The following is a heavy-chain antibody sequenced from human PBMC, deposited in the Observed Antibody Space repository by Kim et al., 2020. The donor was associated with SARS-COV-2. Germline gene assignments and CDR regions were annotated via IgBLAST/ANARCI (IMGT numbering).Heavy chain of an antibody. CDR1: GFTFSSYW. V-gene: IGHV3-7*01. Sequence: GGSLRLSCVASGFTFSSYWMSWVRQAPGKGLEWMANIKEGGSDKYYVDSVKGRFTISRDDAKNSVYLQMNSLRVDDTAVYYCVRGGGSLDNWGQGTLVTV. CDR3: VRGGGSLDN. CDR2: IKEGGSDK. J-gene: IGHJ4*02. D-gene: IGHD1-26*01.